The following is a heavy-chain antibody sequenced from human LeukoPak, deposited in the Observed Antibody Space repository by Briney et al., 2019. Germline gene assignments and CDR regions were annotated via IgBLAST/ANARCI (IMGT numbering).Heavy chain of an antibody. CDR3: ASHDYYDSSGYPS. CDR1: GYTFSNYD. J-gene: IGHJ3*01. Sequence: ASVKVSCKASGYTFSNYDMNWVRQAPGQGLEWMGMITPSGGISYAQKFQGRVTITADKSTSTAYMELSSLRSEDTHVYYCASHDYYDSSGYPSWGQGTMVTVSS. D-gene: IGHD3-22*01. CDR2: ITPSGGI. V-gene: IGHV1-46*01.